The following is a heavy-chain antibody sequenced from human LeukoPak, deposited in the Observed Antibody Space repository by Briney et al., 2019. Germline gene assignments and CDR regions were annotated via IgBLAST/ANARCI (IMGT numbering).Heavy chain of an antibody. Sequence: PSETLSLTCSVSGGSLNTGGNYWSWLRQPPGKGLEWIAYIYYSGSANYNPSLKSRVTISIDTSKNQFSLKLTSVTAGDTAVYYCARDSSCSGGTCYDTWGQGTLVTVSS. CDR1: GGSLNTGGNY. CDR2: IYYSGSA. CDR3: ARDSSCSGGTCYDT. V-gene: IGHV4-61*08. J-gene: IGHJ5*02. D-gene: IGHD2-15*01.